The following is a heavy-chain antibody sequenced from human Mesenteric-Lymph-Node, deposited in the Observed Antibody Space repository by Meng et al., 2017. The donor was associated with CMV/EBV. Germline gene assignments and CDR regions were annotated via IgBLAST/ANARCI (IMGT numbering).Heavy chain of an antibody. D-gene: IGHD6-6*01. CDR2: MNPNSGNT. Sequence: ASVKVSCKASGYSFIDYFMHWVRQATGQGLEWMGWMNPNSGNTGYAQKFQGRVTMTRNTSISTAYMELSRLRSDDTAVYYCASSIAALNWFDPWGQGTLVTVSS. J-gene: IGHJ5*02. CDR3: ASSIAALNWFDP. CDR1: GYSFIDYF. V-gene: IGHV1-8*02.